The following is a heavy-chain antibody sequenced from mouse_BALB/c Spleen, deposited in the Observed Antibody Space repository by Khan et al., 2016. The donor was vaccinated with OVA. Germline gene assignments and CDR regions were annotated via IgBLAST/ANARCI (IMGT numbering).Heavy chain of an antibody. CDR2: INTHSGVP. V-gene: IGHV9-4*02. CDR3: ERGGSAYYRNEGGATEY. D-gene: IGHD2-5*01. J-gene: IGHJ4*01. CDR1: GYTFTTAG. Sequence: QIQLVQSGPELMKPGESVRISCKASGYTFTTAGIQWVQKMPGKGLKWIGWINTHSGVPNYAEDFKGRFAFSLEISVNTAYLQITNLKTEDTALYFYERGGSAYYRNEGGATEYWGQGTSVTVSS.